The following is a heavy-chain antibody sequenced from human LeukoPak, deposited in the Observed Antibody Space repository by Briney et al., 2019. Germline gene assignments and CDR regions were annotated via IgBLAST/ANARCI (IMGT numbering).Heavy chain of an antibody. J-gene: IGHJ4*02. CDR1: GGSINNNY. D-gene: IGHD5-12*01. V-gene: IGHV4-59*08. CDR2: IYYSVTT. CDR3: ASAAFWLAFDN. Sequence: NPSESLSLTCAVSGGSINNNYWSWIRQPPGKGPEWIGNIYYSVTTTYNPSLKSRVTISADASKNQLSLKLNSVTAADTAVYHCASAAFWLAFDNWGQGTQVTVSS.